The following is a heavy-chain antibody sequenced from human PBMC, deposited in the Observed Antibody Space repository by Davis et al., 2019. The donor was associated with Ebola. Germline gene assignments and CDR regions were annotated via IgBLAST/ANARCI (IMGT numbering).Heavy chain of an antibody. Sequence: GESLKISCAASGFTVSSNYMSWVRQAPGKGLEWVSVIYSSGSIHYADSVKGRFTISRDNAKNSLSLQMNSLRAEDTAIYYCTRSPSTAAFPLDYWGPGTLVTVSS. D-gene: IGHD6-6*01. V-gene: IGHV3-53*01. CDR1: GFTVSSNY. CDR3: TRSPSTAAFPLDY. J-gene: IGHJ4*02. CDR2: IYSSGSI.